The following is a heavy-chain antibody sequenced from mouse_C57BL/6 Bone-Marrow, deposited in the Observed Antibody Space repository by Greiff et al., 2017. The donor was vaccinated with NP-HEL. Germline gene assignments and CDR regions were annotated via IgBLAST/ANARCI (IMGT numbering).Heavy chain of an antibody. V-gene: IGHV14-4*01. CDR1: GSNIKDDY. CDR3: TTDYSNPWFAY. CDR2: IDPENGDT. D-gene: IGHD2-5*01. J-gene: IGHJ3*01. Sequence: VQLQQSGAELVRPGASVKLSCTASGSNIKDDYMHWVKQRPDQGLEWIGWIDPENGDTEYASKFPGQATITADTSSNTAYLQLSSLTSEDTAVYYCTTDYSNPWFAYWGQGTLVTVSA.